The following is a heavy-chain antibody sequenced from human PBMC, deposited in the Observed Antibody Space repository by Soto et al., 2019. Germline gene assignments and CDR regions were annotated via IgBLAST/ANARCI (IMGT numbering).Heavy chain of an antibody. D-gene: IGHD1-26*01. V-gene: IGHV5-51*01. J-gene: IGHJ5*02. CDR1: GYSFTSYW. Sequence: GESLKISCKGSGYSFTSYWIGWVRQMPGKGLEWMGIIYPGDSDTRYSPSFQGQVTISADKSISTAYLQWSSLKASDTAMYYCARCREGYYTCPWFDPWGQGTLVTVSS. CDR3: ARCREGYYTCPWFDP. CDR2: IYPGDSDT.